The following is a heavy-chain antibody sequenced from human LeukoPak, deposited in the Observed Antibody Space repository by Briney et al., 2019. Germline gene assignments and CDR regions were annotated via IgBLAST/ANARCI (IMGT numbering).Heavy chain of an antibody. Sequence: ASVKVSCKASGYTFASYGFSWVRQAPRQGLEWMGWISAYNGNTDYAQKLQGRVTMTTDTSTTTAYMELRSLRSDDTAVYYCARDVGYCSSTSCSRGDYWGQGTLVTVSS. CDR1: GYTFASYG. D-gene: IGHD2-2*01. V-gene: IGHV1-18*01. CDR3: ARDVGYCSSTSCSRGDY. J-gene: IGHJ4*02. CDR2: ISAYNGNT.